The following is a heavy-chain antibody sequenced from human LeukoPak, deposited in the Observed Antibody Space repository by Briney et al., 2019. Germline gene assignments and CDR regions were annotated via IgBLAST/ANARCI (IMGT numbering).Heavy chain of an antibody. CDR2: ISTYNDDR. J-gene: IGHJ3*02. V-gene: IGHV1-3*04. D-gene: IGHD6-6*01. CDR1: GYTFTSYD. CDR3: ARDRSSFSYAFDI. Sequence: ASVKVSCKASGYTFTSYDINWLRQAPGQRLGWMGWISTYNDDRKYSPKFQGTVTITTDTSASTAYLELSSLRSEDTAVYYCARDRSSFSYAFDIWGQGTMVTVSS.